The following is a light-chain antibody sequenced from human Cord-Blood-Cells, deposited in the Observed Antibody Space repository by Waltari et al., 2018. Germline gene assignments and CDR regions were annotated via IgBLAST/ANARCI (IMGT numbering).Light chain of an antibody. V-gene: IGKV1-39*01. CDR1: QSISSY. CDR2: AAS. Sequence: DIQMTPSPSSLSASVGDRVTITCRASQSISSYLNWYQQKPGKAPKLLIYAASSLQSGVPARLSGSGSGKDFTLTISSLQPEDFATYYCQQSYSTPRTFGQGTKVEIK. CDR3: QQSYSTPRT. J-gene: IGKJ1*01.